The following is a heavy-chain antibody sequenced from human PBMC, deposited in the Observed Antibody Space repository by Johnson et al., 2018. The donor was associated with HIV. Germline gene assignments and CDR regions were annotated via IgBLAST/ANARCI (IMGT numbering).Heavy chain of an antibody. Sequence: VQLVESGGGLVQPGRSLRLSCVASGFTFDDYAMHWVRQAQGRGLEWVSAISGSGGSTYYADSVKGRFTISRDNSKNTLYLQMNSLRAEDTAVYYCARGNLYYSTDAFDIWGQGTMVTVSS. J-gene: IGHJ3*02. CDR2: ISGSGGST. V-gene: IGHV3-23*04. CDR3: ARGNLYYSTDAFDI. D-gene: IGHD3-10*01. CDR1: GFTFDDYA.